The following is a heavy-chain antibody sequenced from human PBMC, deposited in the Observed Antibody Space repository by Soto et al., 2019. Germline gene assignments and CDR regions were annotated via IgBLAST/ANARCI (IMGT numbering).Heavy chain of an antibody. Sequence: QVKLVQSGAEVKKPGSSVKVSCKASGGSLTNYGVSWVRQAPGQGLEWMGGIIPVFGTANYSQKFQGRVTSAADESKSTVFMDVRSLRSEDTAVYYCARGDATKLGVTSYYGMDVWGQGTTVTVSS. CDR3: ARGDATKLGVTSYYGMDV. V-gene: IGHV1-69*12. CDR2: IIPVFGTA. D-gene: IGHD3-10*01. CDR1: GGSLTNYG. J-gene: IGHJ6*02.